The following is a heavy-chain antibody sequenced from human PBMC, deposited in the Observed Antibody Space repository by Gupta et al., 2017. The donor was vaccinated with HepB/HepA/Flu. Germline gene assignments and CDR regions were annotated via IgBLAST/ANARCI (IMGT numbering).Heavy chain of an antibody. Sequence: GSSVKVSCKASGGTLSSAAISWVRQAPGQGLEWLGRIIPSSDVADYTQTFQGRLTISADTSTGTSYMELSSLRLQDTDVYFCARGNYDESDGPVSWGQGTLVTVSS. J-gene: IGHJ5*02. D-gene: IGHD3-16*01. CDR1: GGTLSSAA. CDR3: ARGNYDESDGPVS. V-gene: IGHV1-69*04. CDR2: IIPSSDVA.